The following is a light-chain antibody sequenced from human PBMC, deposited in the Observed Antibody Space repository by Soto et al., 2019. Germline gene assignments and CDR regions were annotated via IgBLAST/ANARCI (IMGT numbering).Light chain of an antibody. CDR1: QSVSSY. J-gene: IGKJ5*01. V-gene: IGKV3-11*01. Sequence: EIVLTQSPATLSLSPGERATLSCRASQSVSSYLAWYQQKLGKAPRLLIYDASNRATGIPARFSGSGSGTDFTLTISSLEPEDFAVYYCQQRSNWPQITFGQGTRLEIK. CDR2: DAS. CDR3: QQRSNWPQIT.